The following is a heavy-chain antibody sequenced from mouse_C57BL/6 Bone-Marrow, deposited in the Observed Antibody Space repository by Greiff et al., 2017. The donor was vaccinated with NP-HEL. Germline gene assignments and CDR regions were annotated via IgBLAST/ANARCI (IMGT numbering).Heavy chain of an antibody. CDR2: ISYSGST. Sequence: VQLQQSGPGMVKPSQSLSLTCTVTGYSITSGYDWHWIRHFPGNKLEWMGYISYSGSTNYNPSLKSRISITHDTSKNHFFLKLNSVTTEDTATYYCARANWGYFDVWGTGTTVTVSS. V-gene: IGHV3-1*01. J-gene: IGHJ1*03. D-gene: IGHD4-1*01. CDR1: GYSITSGYD. CDR3: ARANWGYFDV.